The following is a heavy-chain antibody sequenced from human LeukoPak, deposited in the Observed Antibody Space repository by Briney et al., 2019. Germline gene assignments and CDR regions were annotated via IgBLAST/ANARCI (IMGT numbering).Heavy chain of an antibody. V-gene: IGHV1-2*02. CDR1: GYTFTGYY. Sequence: ASVKVSCKASGYTFTGYYMHWVRQAPGQGLEWMGWINPNSGGTNYAQKFQGRVTMARDTSISTAYMELSRLRSDDTAVYYCARGNTYYYDSSGCPDRYWGQGTLVTVSS. D-gene: IGHD3-22*01. CDR2: INPNSGGT. CDR3: ARGNTYYYDSSGCPDRY. J-gene: IGHJ4*02.